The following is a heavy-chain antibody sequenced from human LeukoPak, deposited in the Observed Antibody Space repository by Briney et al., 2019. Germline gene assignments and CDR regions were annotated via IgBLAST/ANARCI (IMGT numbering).Heavy chain of an antibody. D-gene: IGHD3-22*01. CDR3: ARAEVGIVVVTYFDY. V-gene: IGHV4-30-4*08. CDR1: GGSISSYY. CDR2: IYYSGST. Sequence: SETLSLTCTVSGGSISSYYWSWIRQPPGKGLEWIGYIYYSGSTYYNPSLKSRVTISVDTSKNQFSLKLSSVTAADTAVYYCARAEVGIVVVTYFDYWGQGTLVTVSS. J-gene: IGHJ4*02.